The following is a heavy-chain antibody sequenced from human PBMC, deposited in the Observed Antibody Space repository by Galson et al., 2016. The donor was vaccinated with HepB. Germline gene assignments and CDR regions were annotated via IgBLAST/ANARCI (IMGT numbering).Heavy chain of an antibody. V-gene: IGHV5-51*01. CDR1: GYTFTSYW. Sequence: QSGAEVKKPGESLKISCKGSGYTFTSYWIAWVRQMPGKGLEWVGIVYPGDSDSRYSPSFQGQVTMSADKSISTAYLQWSGLKASDSAMYYCARDFGDNTFDFWGQGTLVTVSS. CDR3: ARDFGDNTFDF. J-gene: IGHJ4*02. CDR2: VYPGDSDS. D-gene: IGHD4-17*01.